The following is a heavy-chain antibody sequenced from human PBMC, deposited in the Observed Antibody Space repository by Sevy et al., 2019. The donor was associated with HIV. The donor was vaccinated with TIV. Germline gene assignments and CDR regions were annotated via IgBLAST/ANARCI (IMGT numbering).Heavy chain of an antibody. V-gene: IGHV3-48*03. J-gene: IGHJ4*02. CDR3: VPGGPVAGRYFFY. D-gene: IGHD6-19*01. CDR1: GFILQSYE. CDR2: ISGRGPII. Sequence: GGSLRLSCAASGFILQSYEMNWVRQAPGKGLESVSYISGRGPIIYYADSVKGRFTISRDDARYSLSLQMDSLRAEDTAVYFCVPGGPVAGRYFFYWGRGTLVTVSS.